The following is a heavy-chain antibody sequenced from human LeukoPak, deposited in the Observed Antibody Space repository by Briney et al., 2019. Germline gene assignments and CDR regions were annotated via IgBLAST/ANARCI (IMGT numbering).Heavy chain of an antibody. Sequence: SETLSLTCAVYGGSFSGYYWSWIRQPPGKGLEWIGEINHSGSTNYNPSLKSRVTISVDTSKNQFSLKLSSVTAADTAVYYCARLVNTTVLTRAEGYFDYWGQGTLVTVSS. CDR2: INHSGST. D-gene: IGHD4-23*01. CDR3: ARLVNTTVLTRAEGYFDY. V-gene: IGHV4-34*01. CDR1: GGSFSGYY. J-gene: IGHJ4*02.